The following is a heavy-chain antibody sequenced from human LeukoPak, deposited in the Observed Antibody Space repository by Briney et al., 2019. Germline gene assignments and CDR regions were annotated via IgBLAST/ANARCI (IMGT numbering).Heavy chain of an antibody. CDR2: IASDGNNR. CDR3: ARGRPHGNDY. CDR1: GFTFSSYS. V-gene: IGHV3-74*01. J-gene: IGHJ4*02. Sequence: GGSLRLSCAASGFTFSSYSMNWVRQAPGKGLVWVSRIASDGNNRDYADSVKGRFTISRDNAKNTLYLQMNSLRVEDTAVYYCARGRPHGNDYWGQGTLVTVSS. D-gene: IGHD4-23*01.